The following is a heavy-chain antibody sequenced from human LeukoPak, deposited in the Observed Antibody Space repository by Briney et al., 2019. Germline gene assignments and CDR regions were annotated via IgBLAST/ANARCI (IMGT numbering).Heavy chain of an antibody. CDR1: GFTFSSYE. V-gene: IGHV3-48*03. J-gene: IGHJ4*02. D-gene: IGHD3-9*01. CDR2: ISSSSSTI. Sequence: GGSLRLSCAASGFTFSSYEMNWVRQAPGKGLEWVSYISSSSSTIYYADSVKGRFTISRDNAKNSLYLQMNSLRAEDTAVYYCARGRYFDWLLNFDYWGQGTLVTVSS. CDR3: ARGRYFDWLLNFDY.